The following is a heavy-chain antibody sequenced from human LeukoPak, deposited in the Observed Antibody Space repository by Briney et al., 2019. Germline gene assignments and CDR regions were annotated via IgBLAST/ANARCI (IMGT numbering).Heavy chain of an antibody. D-gene: IGHD1-26*01. CDR3: ARGEWELLNGFDS. CDR2: IIPLFGSV. J-gene: IGHJ4*02. V-gene: IGHV1-69*05. Sequence: SVKVSCKASGGTFSRHAISWVRQAPGQGPEWMGGIIPLFGSVKYAQTFHDRVRITTDESTNTAYLDLSSLRSDDTAVYYCARGEWELLNGFDSWGQGTLVTVSS. CDR1: GGTFSRHA.